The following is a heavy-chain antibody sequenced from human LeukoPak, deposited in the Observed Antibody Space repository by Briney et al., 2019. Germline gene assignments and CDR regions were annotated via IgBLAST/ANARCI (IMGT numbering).Heavy chain of an antibody. D-gene: IGHD6-13*01. V-gene: IGHV4-39*07. CDR1: GGSISSSSYY. J-gene: IGHJ4*02. CDR3: ARVTGYMTEDYFDY. CDR2: ISYSGST. Sequence: SETLSLTCTVSGGSISSSSYYWGWIRQPPGKGLEWIGSISYSGSTYYNPSLKSRVTISVDTSKNQFSLRLSSVTAADTAVYYCARVTGYMTEDYFDYWGQGTLITVSS.